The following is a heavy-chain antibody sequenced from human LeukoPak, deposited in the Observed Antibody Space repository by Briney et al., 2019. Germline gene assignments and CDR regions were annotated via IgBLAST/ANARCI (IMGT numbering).Heavy chain of an antibody. Sequence: ASVKVSCKASGYTFTGYYMHWVRQAPGQGLEWMGWINPNSGGTNYAQKFQGRVTMTRDTSISTAYMELSRLRSDDTAVYYCARSGIAARPPDAFDIWGQGTMVTVSS. CDR3: ARSGIAARPPDAFDI. V-gene: IGHV1-2*02. CDR1: GYTFTGYY. J-gene: IGHJ3*02. D-gene: IGHD6-6*01. CDR2: INPNSGGT.